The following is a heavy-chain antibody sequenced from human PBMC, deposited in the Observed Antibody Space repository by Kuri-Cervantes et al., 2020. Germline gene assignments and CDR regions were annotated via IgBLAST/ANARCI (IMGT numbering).Heavy chain of an antibody. CDR1: GLTFSNVW. CDR3: TADIAGSYRYYFDY. CDR2: INSKTDGGTT. J-gene: IGHJ4*02. V-gene: IGHV3-15*01. D-gene: IGHD3-16*02. Sequence: GGSLRLSRVASGLTFSNVWMSCVRQAPGKGLEWVGRINSKTDGGTTDYAAPVKGRFTTSRDDSKNTLYLQMNSRKTEDTGVYYCTADIAGSYRYYFDYWGQGTMVTVSS.